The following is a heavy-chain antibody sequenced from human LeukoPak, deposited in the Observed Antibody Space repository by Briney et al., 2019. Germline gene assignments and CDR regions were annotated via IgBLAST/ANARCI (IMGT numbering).Heavy chain of an antibody. Sequence: SETLSLTCAVYGGSFSGYYWSWIRQPPGKGLEWIGEINHSGSTNYNPSLKSRVTISVDTSKNQFSLKLSSVTAADTAVYYCAGDYGGNSSESFDIWGQGTMVTVSS. CDR3: AGDYGGNSSESFDI. D-gene: IGHD4-23*01. V-gene: IGHV4-34*01. CDR1: GGSFSGYY. CDR2: INHSGST. J-gene: IGHJ3*02.